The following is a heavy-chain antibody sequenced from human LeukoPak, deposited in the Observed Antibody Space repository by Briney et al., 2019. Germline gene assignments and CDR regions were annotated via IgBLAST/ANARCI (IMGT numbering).Heavy chain of an antibody. J-gene: IGHJ3*02. CDR1: GFNFSGYA. CDR2: ISGSCGST. D-gene: IGHD4-23*01. V-gene: IGHV3-23*01. Sequence: GGSLRLSCAASGFNFSGYAMSWVRQAPGKGLEWVSAISGSCGSTYYADSVKGRFTISRDNSKNTLYLQVNSLRAEDTAVYYCSRVGGWVGTADGFDIWGQGTMVTVSS. CDR3: SRVGGWVGTADGFDI.